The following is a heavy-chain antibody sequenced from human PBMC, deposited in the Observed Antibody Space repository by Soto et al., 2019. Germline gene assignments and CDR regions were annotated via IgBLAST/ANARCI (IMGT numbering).Heavy chain of an antibody. CDR2: IIVVFPTT. CDR1: GGSQA. D-gene: IGHD5-18*01. Sequence: QVQLVQSGAEVKKPGSSVKVSCKTSGGSQATSWVRQAPGHGPEWLGGIIVVFPTTNKAEKFEGRVTITAENSTGTAYMELSSLTSVDTAVYYCATVGPPLSGAFTYGYEGPFDYWGQGILVIVSS. V-gene: IGHV1-69*06. J-gene: IGHJ4*02. CDR3: ATVGPPLSGAFTYGYEGPFDY.